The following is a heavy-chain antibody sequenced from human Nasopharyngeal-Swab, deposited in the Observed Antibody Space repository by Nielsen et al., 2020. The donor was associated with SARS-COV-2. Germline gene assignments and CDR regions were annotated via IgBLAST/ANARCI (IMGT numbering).Heavy chain of an antibody. D-gene: IGHD6-13*01. V-gene: IGHV3-9*01. CDR1: GFPFDDYA. CDR2: ISWNSGSI. Sequence: LSLTCSASGFPFDDYAMHWVRQAPGKGLEWVSGISWNSGSIGYADSVKGRFTISRDNAKNSLYLQMNSLRAEDTALYYCATIAAAQFNYYGMDVWGQGTTVTVSS. J-gene: IGHJ6*02. CDR3: ATIAAAQFNYYGMDV.